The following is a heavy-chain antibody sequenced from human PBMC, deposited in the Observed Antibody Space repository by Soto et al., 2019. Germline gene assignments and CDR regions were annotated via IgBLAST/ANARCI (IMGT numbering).Heavy chain of an antibody. CDR1: GGTFSSYA. CDR3: ARGTYYYDSSGYYSCAFDI. Sequence: QVQLVQSGAEVKKPGSSMKVSCKASGGTFSSYAISWVREAPGQGLEWMGGIIPIFGTANYAQKFQGRVTITADESTSTAYMELSSLRSEDTAVYYCARGTYYYDSSGYYSCAFDIWGQGTMVTVSS. J-gene: IGHJ3*02. CDR2: IIPIFGTA. D-gene: IGHD3-22*01. V-gene: IGHV1-69*01.